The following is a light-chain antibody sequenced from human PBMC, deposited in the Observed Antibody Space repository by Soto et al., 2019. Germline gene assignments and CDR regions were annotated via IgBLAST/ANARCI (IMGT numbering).Light chain of an antibody. CDR2: GAS. J-gene: IGKJ2*01. CDR1: QSVYNNY. CDR3: QQRSNWPYT. V-gene: IGKV3D-20*02. Sequence: EIVLTQSPGTLSLSPGEGATLSCRASQSVYNNYLAWYQQKPGQAPRLLISGASIRATGIPDRFTGSGSGADFTLTISSLEPEDFAVYYCQQRSNWPYTFGQGTKLESK.